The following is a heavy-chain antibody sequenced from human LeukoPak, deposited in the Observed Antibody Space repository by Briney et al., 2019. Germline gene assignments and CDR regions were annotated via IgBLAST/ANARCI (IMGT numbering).Heavy chain of an antibody. CDR3: ARLREEILSLRGDFDL. CDR1: GFTFSSYG. D-gene: IGHD3-10*01. Sequence: PGGTLRLSCAASGFTFSSYGMSWIRQPPGKGLEWIGEINHSGSTNYNPSLKSRVTISVDTSKNQFSLKLSSVTAADTAVYYCARLREEILSLRGDFDLWGRGTLVTVSS. J-gene: IGHJ2*01. V-gene: IGHV4-34*01. CDR2: INHSGST.